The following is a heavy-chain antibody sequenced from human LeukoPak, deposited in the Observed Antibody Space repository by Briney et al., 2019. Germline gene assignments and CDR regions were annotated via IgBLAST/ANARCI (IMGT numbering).Heavy chain of an antibody. V-gene: IGHV1-69*13. D-gene: IGHD6-13*01. J-gene: IGHJ5*02. CDR1: GGTFSSYA. CDR2: IIPIFGTA. CDR3: ARSPYSSSWYSWFDP. Sequence: SVKVSCKASGGTFSSYAISWVRQAPGQGLEWMGGIIPIFGTANYAQKFQGRVTVTADESTSTAYMELSSLRSEDTAVYYCARSPYSSSWYSWFDPWGQGTLVTVSS.